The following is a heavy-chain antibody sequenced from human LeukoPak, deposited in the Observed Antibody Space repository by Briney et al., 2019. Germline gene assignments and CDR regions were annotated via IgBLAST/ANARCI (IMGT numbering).Heavy chain of an antibody. J-gene: IGHJ4*02. CDR3: ARVNINNWHSCDY. D-gene: IGHD1-1*01. Sequence: SGALSLTCAVSGGSISSNNWWGWVRQPPGKGLEWIGEIYHSGSPNYNPSLKSRVTISVDKSRNHFSLNLSSVTAADTAVYYCARVNINNWHSCDYWGQGTLVTVSS. V-gene: IGHV4-4*02. CDR1: GGSISSNNW. CDR2: IYHSGSP.